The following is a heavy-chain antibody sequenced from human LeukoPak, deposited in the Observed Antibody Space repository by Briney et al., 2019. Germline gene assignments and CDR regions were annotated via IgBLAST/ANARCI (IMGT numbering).Heavy chain of an antibody. CDR1: GYTFTTYY. Sequence: ASVKVSCKASGYTFTTYYMHWVRQAPGQGLEWMGWISPKSGATEYAPNFQGRVSMTRDTSINTVYMELSRLTSNDTAVYYCSREEFWQLDPWGQGTLVTVSS. J-gene: IGHJ5*02. V-gene: IGHV1-2*02. CDR2: ISPKSGAT. CDR3: SREEFWQLDP. D-gene: IGHD3-10*01.